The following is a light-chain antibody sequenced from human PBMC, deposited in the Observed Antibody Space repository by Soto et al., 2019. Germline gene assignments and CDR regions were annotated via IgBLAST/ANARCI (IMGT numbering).Light chain of an antibody. V-gene: IGKV3-20*01. J-gene: IGKJ5*01. CDR1: QSVSSSY. CDR2: GAS. Sequence: EVVLTQSPGTLSLSPGERATLSCRASQSVSSSYLGWYQQKPGQAPRLLIYGASTRATGIPDRFSGSGSGTDFSLTISRLEPEDFAVYYCQQYGTSPPITFGQGTRLDIK. CDR3: QQYGTSPPIT.